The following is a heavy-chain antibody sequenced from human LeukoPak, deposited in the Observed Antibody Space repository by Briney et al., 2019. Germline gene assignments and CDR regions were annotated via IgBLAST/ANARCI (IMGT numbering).Heavy chain of an antibody. CDR2: INPSGGST. CDR1: GYTFTSYY. D-gene: IGHD5-18*01. J-gene: IGHJ4*02. Sequence: ASVKVSCKASGYTFTSYYIHWVRQAPGQGLEWMGIINPSGGSTIYAQKFQGRVTMTRDMSTSTAYMELRSLRSDDTAVYYCARDEYSYGSRHFDYWGQGTLVTVSS. CDR3: ARDEYSYGSRHFDY. V-gene: IGHV1-46*01.